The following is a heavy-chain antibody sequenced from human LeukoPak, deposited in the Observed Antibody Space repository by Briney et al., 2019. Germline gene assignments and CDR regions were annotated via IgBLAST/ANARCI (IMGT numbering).Heavy chain of an antibody. CDR1: GYTFTGYY. CDR2: INPNSGGT. Sequence: ASVKVSCKASGYTFTGYYMHWVRQAPGQGLEWMGWINPNSGGTNHAQKFQGRVTMTRDTSISTAYMELSRLRSDDTAVYYCARESNYYGSGSSNWFDPWGQGTLVPVSS. J-gene: IGHJ5*02. V-gene: IGHV1-2*02. CDR3: ARESNYYGSGSSNWFDP. D-gene: IGHD3-10*01.